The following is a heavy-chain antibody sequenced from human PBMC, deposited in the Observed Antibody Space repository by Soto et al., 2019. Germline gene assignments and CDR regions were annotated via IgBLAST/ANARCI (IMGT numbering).Heavy chain of an antibody. D-gene: IGHD2-15*01. J-gene: IGHJ1*01. CDR1: GFTFSSYG. Sequence: PGGSLRLSCAASGFTFSSYGMHWVRQAPGKGLEWVAVISYDGSNKYYADSVKGRFTISRDNSKNTLYLQMNSLRAEDTAVYYCAKGAPLGYCSGGSCPSYFQHWGQGTLVTVSS. CDR2: ISYDGSNK. CDR3: AKGAPLGYCSGGSCPSYFQH. V-gene: IGHV3-30*18.